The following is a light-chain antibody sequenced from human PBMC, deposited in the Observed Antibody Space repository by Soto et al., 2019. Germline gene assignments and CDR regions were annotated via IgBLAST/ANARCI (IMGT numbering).Light chain of an antibody. CDR2: QAS. Sequence: DIQMTQSPSTLSASVGDRVSITCRASQSISRQLAWYQQKPGKAPNLLIYQASNLETGVPSRFTGSGSGTEFTLNISSLQPDDLATYYGLQYQSYWTFGQGTKVEVK. V-gene: IGKV1-5*03. CDR1: QSISRQ. J-gene: IGKJ1*01. CDR3: LQYQSYWT.